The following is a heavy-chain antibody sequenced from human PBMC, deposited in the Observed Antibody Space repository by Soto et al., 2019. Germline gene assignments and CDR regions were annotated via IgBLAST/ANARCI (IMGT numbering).Heavy chain of an antibody. D-gene: IGHD2-15*01. CDR2: ISYDGSNK. CDR3: ANEVVAAKMKDYYYYMDV. CDR1: GFTFSSYG. J-gene: IGHJ6*03. Sequence: GGSLRLSCAASGFTFSSYGMHWVRQAPGKGLEWVAVISYDGSNKYYADSVKGRFTISRDNSKNTLYLQMNSLRAEDTAVYYCANEVVAAKMKDYYYYMDVWGKGTTVTVSS. V-gene: IGHV3-30*18.